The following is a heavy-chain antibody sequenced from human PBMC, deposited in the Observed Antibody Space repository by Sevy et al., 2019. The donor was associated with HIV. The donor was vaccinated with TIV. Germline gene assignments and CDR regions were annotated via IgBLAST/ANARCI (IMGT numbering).Heavy chain of an antibody. D-gene: IGHD6-13*01. CDR2: ISHIGST. V-gene: IGHV4-34*01. J-gene: IGHJ5*02. CDR3: ARSIASVLPGPLGLFFRVYSNWFGP. CDR1: GGSFSDYY. Sequence: SETLSLTCAVYGGSFSDYYWSWIRQPPGGGLEWIGEISHIGSTNYNPSLKSRVTMSLDTSTNQFPLKLKSMNAADTVVYYCARSIASVLPGPLGLFFRVYSNWFGPWGQGTLVTVSS.